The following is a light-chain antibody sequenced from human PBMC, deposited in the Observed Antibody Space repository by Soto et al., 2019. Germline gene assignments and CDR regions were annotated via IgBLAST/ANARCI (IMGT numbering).Light chain of an antibody. CDR1: SSNIGAFYT. V-gene: IGLV1-40*01. J-gene: IGLJ2*01. CDR3: QSYDISLNVAI. CDR2: GNN. Sequence: QSALTQPPSVSGAPGQTVTISCTGSSSNIGAFYTVHWYQQVPGTAPKLLIYGNNNRPSGVPDRFSGSTSGTSASLAITGLQAEDEADYYCQSYDISLNVAIFGGGTQLTVL.